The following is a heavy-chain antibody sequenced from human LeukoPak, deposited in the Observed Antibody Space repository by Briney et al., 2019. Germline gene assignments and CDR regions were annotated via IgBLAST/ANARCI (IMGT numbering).Heavy chain of an antibody. CDR2: ISWNSGSI. J-gene: IGHJ3*02. Sequence: GGSLRLSGAASGFTFDDYAMHWVRQAPGKGLEWVSGISWNSGSIGYADSVKGRFTISRDNSKNTLYLQMNSLRAEDTAVYYCAKRYNQLLGENAFDIWGQGTMVTVSS. CDR1: GFTFDDYA. V-gene: IGHV3-9*01. D-gene: IGHD2-2*01. CDR3: AKRYNQLLGENAFDI.